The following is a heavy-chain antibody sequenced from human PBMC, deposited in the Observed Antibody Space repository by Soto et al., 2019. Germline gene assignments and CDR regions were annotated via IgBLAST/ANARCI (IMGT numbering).Heavy chain of an antibody. CDR3: AGPSIAAADYYYGMDV. V-gene: IGHV3-23*01. J-gene: IGHJ6*02. CDR1: GFTFSSYA. Sequence: GGSLRLSCAASGFTFSSYAMSWVRQAPGKGLEWVSAISGSGGSTYYADSVKGRFTISRDNSKNTLYLQMNSLRAEDTAVYYCAGPSIAAADYYYGMDVWGQGTTVTVSS. D-gene: IGHD6-13*01. CDR2: ISGSGGST.